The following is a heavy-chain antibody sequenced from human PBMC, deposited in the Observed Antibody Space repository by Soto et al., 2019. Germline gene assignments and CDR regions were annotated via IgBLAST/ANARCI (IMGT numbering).Heavy chain of an antibody. Sequence: GESLKISCKGSVYSFAGYWIGWVRQMPGKGLDWMGVIYPGDSDTRYSPSFHGQVTISADKSISTAYLQWSSLKASDTAMYFCARLPGVRGVFDGFNVWGLGTMVTVSS. D-gene: IGHD3-10*01. CDR3: ARLPGVRGVFDGFNV. CDR2: IYPGDSDT. CDR1: VYSFAGYW. J-gene: IGHJ3*01. V-gene: IGHV5-51*01.